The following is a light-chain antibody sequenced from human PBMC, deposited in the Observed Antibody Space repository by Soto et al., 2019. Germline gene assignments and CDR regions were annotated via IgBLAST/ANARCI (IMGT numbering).Light chain of an antibody. CDR1: SSDVGGYNY. V-gene: IGLV2-11*01. J-gene: IGLJ2*01. Sequence: QSALTQPRSVSGSPGQSVTISCTGTSSDVGGYNYVSWYQQHPGKAPKLMIYDVSKRPSGVPDRFSGFKSGNTASLTISGLQAEDEVDYYCCSYAGSYTFLVFGGGTKLTVL. CDR2: DVS. CDR3: CSYAGSYTFLV.